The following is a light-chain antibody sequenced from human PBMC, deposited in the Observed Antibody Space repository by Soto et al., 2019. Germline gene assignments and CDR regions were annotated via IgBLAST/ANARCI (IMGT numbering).Light chain of an antibody. V-gene: IGKV3-20*01. Sequence: EIVMTQSPATVSVSPGERATLSCRASQSISSTYLAWYQQKPGQAPRLLIYEASIRATGIPDRFSGSGSGTDFTLTISRLEPEDFAVYYCQQYGRSPGLITFGPGTKVDIK. J-gene: IGKJ3*01. CDR1: QSISSTY. CDR3: QQYGRSPGLIT. CDR2: EAS.